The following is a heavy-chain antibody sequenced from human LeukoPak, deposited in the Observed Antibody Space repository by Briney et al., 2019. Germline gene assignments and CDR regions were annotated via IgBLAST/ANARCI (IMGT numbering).Heavy chain of an antibody. Sequence: SGTLSLTCAVSGGSFSGYYWSWIRQPPGKGLEWIGEINHSGNTNYNPSLKSRVTISVDTSNNQFSLKLSSVTAADTAVYYCARGQSHYYDSSGYPDYFDYWGQGTLVTVSS. CDR1: GGSFSGYY. D-gene: IGHD3-22*01. V-gene: IGHV4-34*01. CDR3: ARGQSHYYDSSGYPDYFDY. J-gene: IGHJ4*02. CDR2: INHSGNT.